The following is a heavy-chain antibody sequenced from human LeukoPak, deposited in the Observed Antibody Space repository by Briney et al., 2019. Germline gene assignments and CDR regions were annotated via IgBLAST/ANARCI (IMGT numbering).Heavy chain of an antibody. V-gene: IGHV3-21*04. D-gene: IGHD3-9*01. Sequence: GGSLRLSCAASGFTFSSYSMNWVRQAPGKGLEWVSSISSSSSYIYYADSVKGRFTISRDNAKNSLYLQMNSLRAEDTAVYYCARDIGSVGLGDWLGIDYWGQGTLVTVSS. CDR3: ARDIGSVGLGDWLGIDY. CDR2: ISSSSSYI. CDR1: GFTFSSYS. J-gene: IGHJ4*02.